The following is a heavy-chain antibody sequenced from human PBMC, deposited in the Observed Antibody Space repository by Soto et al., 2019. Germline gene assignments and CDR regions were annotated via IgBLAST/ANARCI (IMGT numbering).Heavy chain of an antibody. J-gene: IGHJ6*02. Sequence: QVQLVESGGGVVQPGRSLRLSCAASGFTFSSYGMHWVRQAPGKGLEWVAVIWYDGSNNYYAESVKGRFTISRDNSKNTLYLQMNSRRAEDTAVYYCARDGPHYYGSGSYYNVYYGMDVWGQGTTVTVSS. CDR2: IWYDGSNN. V-gene: IGHV3-33*01. CDR1: GFTFSSYG. D-gene: IGHD3-10*01. CDR3: ARDGPHYYGSGSYYNVYYGMDV.